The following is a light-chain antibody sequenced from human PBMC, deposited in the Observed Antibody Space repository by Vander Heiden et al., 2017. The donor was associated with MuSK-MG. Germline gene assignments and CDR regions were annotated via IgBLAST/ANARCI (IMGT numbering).Light chain of an antibody. CDR2: LGS. CDR1: QSLLHRNGYNY. Sequence: DIVRPQSPLSLPVTPGEPASISCRSSQSLLHRNGYNYLDWYLQKPVLSPQLLIDLGSNRVSGVPDRFRPSGSGTDFTLRISRVEAEHIGVYYCRQALQTPHSFG. J-gene: IGKJ2*03. CDR3: RQALQTPHS. V-gene: IGKV2-28*01.